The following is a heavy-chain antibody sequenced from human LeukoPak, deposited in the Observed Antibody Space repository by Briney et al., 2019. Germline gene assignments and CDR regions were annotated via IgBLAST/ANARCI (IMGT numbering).Heavy chain of an antibody. CDR3: AKEYYYDSSGYYYRTPLRYFDY. CDR1: GFTFDDYA. J-gene: IGHJ4*02. Sequence: GGSLRLSCAASGFTFDDYAMHWVRQAPGKGLEWVSGISWNSGSIGYADSVKGRFTISRDSAKNSLYLQMNSLRAEDTALYYCAKEYYYDSSGYYYRTPLRYFDYWGQGTLVTVSS. CDR2: ISWNSGSI. V-gene: IGHV3-9*01. D-gene: IGHD3-22*01.